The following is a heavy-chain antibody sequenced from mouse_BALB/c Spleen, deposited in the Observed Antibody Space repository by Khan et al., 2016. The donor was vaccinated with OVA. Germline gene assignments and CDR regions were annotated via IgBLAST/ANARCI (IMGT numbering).Heavy chain of an antibody. Sequence: EVQLQESGPSLVKPSQSLSLTCTVTGYSITSDYAWHWIRQFPGNKLEWLGYISYSGRTSYNPSLTSRISITRATSRNQFFLQLNSVTTEDTATYYWSRSLTMTTVVATDFDYWGQGTTLTVSS. CDR3: SRSLTMTTVVATDFDY. J-gene: IGHJ2*01. D-gene: IGHD1-1*01. CDR2: ISYSGRT. V-gene: IGHV3-2*02. CDR1: GYSITSDYA.